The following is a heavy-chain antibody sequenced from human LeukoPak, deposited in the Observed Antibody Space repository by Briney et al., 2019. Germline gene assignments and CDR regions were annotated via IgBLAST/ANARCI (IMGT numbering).Heavy chain of an antibody. CDR1: GFSFSTYG. CDR3: ALSSCCYDY. J-gene: IGHJ4*02. D-gene: IGHD2-15*01. Sequence: GSSLRLSCAASGFSFSTYGMHWVRQAPGKGLEWVAVIWFDGSNKYYADSVKGRFTISRDNSKNSLYLQMNSLRADDTAVYYCALSSCCYDYWGRGTLVTVSS. V-gene: IGHV3-33*03. CDR2: IWFDGSNK.